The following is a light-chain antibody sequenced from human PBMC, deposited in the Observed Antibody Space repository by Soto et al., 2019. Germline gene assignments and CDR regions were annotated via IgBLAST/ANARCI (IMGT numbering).Light chain of an antibody. CDR3: QQYGSSPPLN. CDR2: GTS. Sequence: IVLTHSPGILSLSPWERATLSCRSSQSVASRNLAWYQQKPGQAPRLLIYGTSSRATGIPDRFSGGGSATDFTLTISRLEPEDFAVYYCQQYGSSPPLNFGGGTKVDIK. J-gene: IGKJ4*01. CDR1: QSVASRN. V-gene: IGKV3-20*01.